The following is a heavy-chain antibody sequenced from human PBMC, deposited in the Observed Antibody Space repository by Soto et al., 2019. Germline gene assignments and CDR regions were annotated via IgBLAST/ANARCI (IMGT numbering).Heavy chain of an antibody. D-gene: IGHD2-2*01. J-gene: IGHJ5*01. CDR3: ARRGSASWRNWFDS. CDR1: GGSITSTIDY. V-gene: IGHV4-39*01. Sequence: PSETLSLTCSVSGGSITSTIDYWGWIRQSPGKGLEWIGNIYYDGSTFYNPSLKSRVTISVDTSKRQFSLRVSSVTAADTAVYYCARRGSASWRNWFDSWATEPWSPSPQ. CDR2: IYYDGST.